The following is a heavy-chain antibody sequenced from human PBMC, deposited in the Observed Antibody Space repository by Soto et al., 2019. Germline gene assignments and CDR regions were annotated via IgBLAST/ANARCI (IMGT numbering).Heavy chain of an antibody. CDR2: IDHGGSP. V-gene: IGHV4-34*01. Sequence: SETLSLTCAVYGGSFSGYYWSWIRQPPGKGVEGIGEIDHGGSPYFSPSLKSRVTISIDTSKNQFSLHLRSVTAADTAVYYCARRRVHSSGWGVRHYYAMDVWGQGTTDTGSS. D-gene: IGHD6-19*01. CDR1: GGSFSGYY. J-gene: IGHJ6*02. CDR3: ARRRVHSSGWGVRHYYAMDV.